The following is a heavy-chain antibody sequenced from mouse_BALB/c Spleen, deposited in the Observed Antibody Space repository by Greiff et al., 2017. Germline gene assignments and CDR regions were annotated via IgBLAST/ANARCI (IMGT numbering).Heavy chain of an antibody. J-gene: IGHJ2*01. CDR3: AREDHYYGFFDY. V-gene: IGHV3-2*02. CDR2: ISYSGST. CDR1: GYSITSDYA. D-gene: IGHD1-2*01. Sequence: EVKLQESGPGLVKPSQSLSLTCTVTGYSITSDYAWNWIRQFPGNKLEWMGYISYSGSTSYNPSLKSRISITRDTSKNQFFLQLNSVTTEDTATYYCAREDHYYGFFDYWGQGTTLTVSS.